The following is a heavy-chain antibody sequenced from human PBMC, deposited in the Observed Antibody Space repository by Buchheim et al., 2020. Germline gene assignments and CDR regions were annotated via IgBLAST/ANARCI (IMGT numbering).Heavy chain of an antibody. D-gene: IGHD3-22*01. Sequence: QVQLVESGGGVVQPGRSLRLSCAASGFTFSCYGMHWVRQAPGKGLEWVAVISYDGSNKYYADSVKGRFTISRDNANNLLFLEMNSLRVEDSAVYYCARYGRSGSSGNYYFDYWGQGTL. CDR1: GFTFSCYG. J-gene: IGHJ4*02. CDR2: ISYDGSNK. CDR3: ARYGRSGSSGNYYFDY. V-gene: IGHV3-30*03.